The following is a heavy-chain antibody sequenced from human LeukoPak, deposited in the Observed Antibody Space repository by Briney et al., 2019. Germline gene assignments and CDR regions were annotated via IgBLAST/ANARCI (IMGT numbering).Heavy chain of an antibody. CDR3: AELGITMIGGV. D-gene: IGHD3-10*02. CDR2: ISSSGSTI. J-gene: IGHJ6*04. CDR1: GFTFSSYE. V-gene: IGHV3-48*03. Sequence: PGGSLRLSCVGSGFTFSSYEMNWVRQAPGKGLEWVSYISSSGSTIYYADSVKGRFTISRDNAKNSLYLQMNGLRAEDTAVYYCAELGITMIGGVWGKGTTVTISS.